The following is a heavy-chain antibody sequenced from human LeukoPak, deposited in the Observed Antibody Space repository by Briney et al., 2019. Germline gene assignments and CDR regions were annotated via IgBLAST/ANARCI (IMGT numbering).Heavy chain of an antibody. D-gene: IGHD3-9*01. CDR1: GYTFTSYG. J-gene: IGHJ5*02. Sequence: GASVKVSCKASGYTFTSYGISWVRQAPGQGLEWMGWISAYNGNTNYAQKLQGRVTMTTDTSTSTAYMELRSLRSDDTAVYYCARDRGTQLRYFDWLLIGDETRIGNWFDPWGQGTLVTVSS. V-gene: IGHV1-18*01. CDR3: ARDRGTQLRYFDWLLIGDETRIGNWFDP. CDR2: ISAYNGNT.